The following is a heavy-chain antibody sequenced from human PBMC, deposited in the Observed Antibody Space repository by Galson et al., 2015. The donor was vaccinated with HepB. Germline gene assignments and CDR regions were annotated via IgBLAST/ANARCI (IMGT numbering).Heavy chain of an antibody. CDR2: ISWNGDTL. J-gene: IGHJ4*02. CDR1: GFIFNDHA. CDR3: VRDAYTTVTFFDY. Sequence: SLRLSCAASGFIFNDHAMHWVRQAPGKDLEWVSGISWNGDTLDYADSVKGRFTISRDNAKKSLYLQMNSLRVEDTALYFCVRDAYTTVTFFDYWGQGTPVTVSP. D-gene: IGHD4-17*01. V-gene: IGHV3-9*01.